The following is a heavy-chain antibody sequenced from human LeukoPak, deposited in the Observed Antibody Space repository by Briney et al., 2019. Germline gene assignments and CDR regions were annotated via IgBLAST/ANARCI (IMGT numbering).Heavy chain of an antibody. V-gene: IGHV3-7*01. CDR2: IKQDGSQT. CDR3: AELGITMIGGV. D-gene: IGHD3-10*02. Sequence: GRSLRLSCEASGFTFSAYWMSWVRQAPGKGLEWGANIKQDGSQTYHADSVKGRFTISRDNAKNSLYLQMNSLRAEDTAVYYCAELGITMIGGVWGKGTTVTISS. J-gene: IGHJ6*04. CDR1: GFTFSAYW.